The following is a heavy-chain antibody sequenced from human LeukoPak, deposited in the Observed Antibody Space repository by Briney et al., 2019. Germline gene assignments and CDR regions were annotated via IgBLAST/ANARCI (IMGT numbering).Heavy chain of an antibody. CDR2: INDSGST. CDR1: GGSFSGYY. Sequence: SETLSLTCAVYGGSFSGYYWSWIRQPPGKGLEWIGEINDSGSTNYNPSLKSRVTISVDTSKNQFSLKLSSVTAADTAVYYCASFLGYCSGRSCPDAFDIWGQGTMVTASS. V-gene: IGHV4-34*01. CDR3: ASFLGYCSGRSCPDAFDI. D-gene: IGHD2-15*01. J-gene: IGHJ3*02.